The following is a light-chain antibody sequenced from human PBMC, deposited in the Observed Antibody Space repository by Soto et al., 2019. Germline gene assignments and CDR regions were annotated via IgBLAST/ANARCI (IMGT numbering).Light chain of an antibody. J-gene: IGLJ2*01. CDR1: SSDVGAYNY. V-gene: IGLV2-8*01. CDR3: ASYAGSDTVL. Sequence: QSVLTQPPSASGSPGQSVTISCTGTSSDVGAYNYVSLYQQHPGKAPRLMIYEVNKRPSGVPDRFSGSKSGNTASLTVSGLQADDEADYYCASYAGSDTVLFGGGTKLTVL. CDR2: EVN.